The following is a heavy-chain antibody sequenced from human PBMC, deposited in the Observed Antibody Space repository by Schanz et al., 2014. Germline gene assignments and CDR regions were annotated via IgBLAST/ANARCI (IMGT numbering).Heavy chain of an antibody. J-gene: IGHJ4*02. CDR1: GFTFSSYG. V-gene: IGHV3-33*01. Sequence: QVQLVESGGGVVQPGRSLRLSCAASGFTFSSYGMHWVRQAPGKGLEWVAVIWYDGSNKYYADSVKGRFTISRDNSKNTVYIQMNSLRAEDTAVYYCARDHTTESYYSAGPPIDYWGQGTLVTGSS. CDR2: IWYDGSNK. CDR3: ARDHTTESYYSAGPPIDY. D-gene: IGHD1-26*01.